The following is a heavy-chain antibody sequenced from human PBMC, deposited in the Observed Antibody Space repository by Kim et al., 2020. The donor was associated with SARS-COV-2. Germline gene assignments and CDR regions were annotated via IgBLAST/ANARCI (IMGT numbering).Heavy chain of an antibody. J-gene: IGHJ6*02. Sequence: SVKVSCKASGGTFSSYAISWVRQAPGQGLEWMGGIIPIFGTANYAQKFQGRVTITADESTSTAYMELSSLRSEDTAVYYCAATHSSTSSYYYYGMDVWGQGTTVTVSS. D-gene: IGHD2-2*01. V-gene: IGHV1-69*13. CDR1: GGTFSSYA. CDR3: AATHSSTSSYYYYGMDV. CDR2: IIPIFGTA.